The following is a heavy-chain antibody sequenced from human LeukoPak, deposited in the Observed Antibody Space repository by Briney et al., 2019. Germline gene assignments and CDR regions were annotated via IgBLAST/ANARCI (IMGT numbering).Heavy chain of an antibody. J-gene: IGHJ5*02. CDR2: IHYTGST. D-gene: IGHD3-10*01. CDR3: ARGGYYGSGNDFRFDP. V-gene: IGHV4-59*01. Sequence: SETLSLTCTVSGGSINSYYCSSIRQPPGKVLECIGYIHYTGSTNYNPSLKSRVTISVDTSKNQFSLKLSSVTAADTAIYYCARGGYYGSGNDFRFDPWGQGTLVTVSS. CDR1: GGSINSYY.